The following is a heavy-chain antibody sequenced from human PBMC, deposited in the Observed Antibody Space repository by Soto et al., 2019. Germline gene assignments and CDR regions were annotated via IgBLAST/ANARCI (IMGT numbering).Heavy chain of an antibody. V-gene: IGHV4-39*01. CDR2: IYYSGST. D-gene: IGHD3-10*01. J-gene: IGHJ5*02. CDR3: ARHTEMYRGSGSYSWFDP. CDR1: GCSIIRSSYY. Sequence: PSETLSLTCNVSGCSIIRSSYYWGWIRQPPGKGLEWIGSIYYSGSTYYNPSLKSRVTISVDTSKNQFSLKLSSVTAADTAVYYCARHTEMYRGSGSYSWFDPWGQGTLVTVSS.